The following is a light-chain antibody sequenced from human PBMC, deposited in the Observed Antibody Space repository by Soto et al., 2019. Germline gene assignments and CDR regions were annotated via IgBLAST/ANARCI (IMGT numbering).Light chain of an antibody. CDR1: TSNIGSNT. V-gene: IGLV1-44*01. J-gene: IGLJ2*01. CDR3: ASWDDSLSGPI. CDR2: SNN. Sequence: QSVLTQPPSASGTPGQRVTIFCSGSTSNIGSNTVNWYQQLPGTAPKVLIYSNNQRPSGVPDRFSGYKSGTSASLAISGLQSEDEADYYCASWDDSLSGPIFGGGTQLTVL.